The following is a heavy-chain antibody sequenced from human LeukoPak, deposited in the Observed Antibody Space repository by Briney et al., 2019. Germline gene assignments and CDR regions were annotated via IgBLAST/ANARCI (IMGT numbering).Heavy chain of an antibody. CDR2: INPSGGST. V-gene: IGHV1-46*01. D-gene: IGHD6-19*01. CDR1: GYTFTCYY. CDR3: ARDYPGIAVAGDY. Sequence: GASVKVSCKASGYTFTCYYMHWVRQAPGQGLEWMGIINPSGGSTSYAQKFQGRVTMTRDTPTSTVYMELSSLRSEDTAVYYCARDYPGIAVAGDYWGQGTLVTVSS. J-gene: IGHJ4*02.